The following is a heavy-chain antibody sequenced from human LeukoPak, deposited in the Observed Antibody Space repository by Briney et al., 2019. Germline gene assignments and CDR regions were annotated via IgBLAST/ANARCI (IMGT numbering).Heavy chain of an antibody. V-gene: IGHV3-74*01. CDR2: MKSDGSSR. CDR1: GFTFRSYW. J-gene: IGHJ4*02. D-gene: IGHD3-16*01. Sequence: GGSLRLSCEASGFTFRSYWMHWVRQAPGRGLVWVSSMKSDGSSRTYADSVKGRFTISRDNTKNTLYLQMSSLIAADTAVYYCTRGRSYGAFGGQGTLVTVSS. CDR3: TRGRSYGAF.